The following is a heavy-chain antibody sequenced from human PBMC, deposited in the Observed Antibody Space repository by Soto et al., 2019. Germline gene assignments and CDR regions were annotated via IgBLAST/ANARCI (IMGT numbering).Heavy chain of an antibody. D-gene: IGHD2-15*01. Sequence: QVQDVQSGAGVKKPGATANVSCKASGYRFTAYDMHWVRQAPGQRLEWLGWINTATGDTKYSPSFQGRVTLTRDTSATTAYMELSGLRFEDTAVYYCARTRGYCSGGSCYPLDYWGQGTLVTVSS. CDR3: ARTRGYCSGGSCYPLDY. CDR1: GYRFTAYD. CDR2: INTATGDT. V-gene: IGHV1-3*04. J-gene: IGHJ4*02.